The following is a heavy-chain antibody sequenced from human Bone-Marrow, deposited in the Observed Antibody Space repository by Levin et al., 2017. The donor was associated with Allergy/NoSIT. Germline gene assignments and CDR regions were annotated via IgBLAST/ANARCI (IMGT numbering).Heavy chain of an antibody. D-gene: IGHD1-26*01. J-gene: IGHJ4*02. V-gene: IGHV4-39*01. Sequence: SETLSLTCSVSGDSISSSTYYWGWVRQAPGKGLEWIGSMFYTGATYYSPSLKSRITMSSDTSKNHFSLELRSVTAADMSVYYCVAGKLGAPCGFWAQGTLVSVSA. CDR1: GDSISSSTYY. CDR2: MFYTGAT. CDR3: VAGKLGAPCGF.